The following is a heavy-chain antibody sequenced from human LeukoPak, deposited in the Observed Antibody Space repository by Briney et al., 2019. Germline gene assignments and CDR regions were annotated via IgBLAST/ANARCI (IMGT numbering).Heavy chain of an antibody. CDR1: GFTVSSNY. Sequence: GGSLRLSCAASGFTVSSNYMSWVRQAPGKGLEWVSVIYSGGSTYYADSVKGRFTISRDNSKNTRSLQMDSLRAEGTAVFLCAGCRYFCGGRCWGIDYWGQGTLVTVSS. J-gene: IGHJ4*02. V-gene: IGHV3-53*01. CDR3: AGCRYFCGGRCWGIDY. CDR2: IYSGGST. D-gene: IGHD2-15*01.